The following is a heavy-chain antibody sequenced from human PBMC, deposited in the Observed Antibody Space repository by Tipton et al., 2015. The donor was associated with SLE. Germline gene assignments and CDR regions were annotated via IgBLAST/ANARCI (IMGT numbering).Heavy chain of an antibody. J-gene: IGHJ4*02. V-gene: IGHV4-34*01. CDR1: GGSFIGYY. Sequence: TLSLTCAVYGGSFIGYYLSWVRQPPGKGLEWVGEINHSGSTNYNPSLKSRVTISVDTSKNQFSLKLSSVTAADTAVYYCVVCSPSSCSYFDYWGQGTLVTVSS. D-gene: IGHD2-2*01. CDR2: INHSGST. CDR3: VVCSPSSCSYFDY.